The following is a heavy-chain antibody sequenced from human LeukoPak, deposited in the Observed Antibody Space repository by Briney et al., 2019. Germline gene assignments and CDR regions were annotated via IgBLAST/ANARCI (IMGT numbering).Heavy chain of an antibody. D-gene: IGHD2-15*01. V-gene: IGHV1-18*04. CDR1: GYTFTSHG. CDR2: ISPYNGDT. J-gene: IGHJ4*02. Sequence: GASVKVSCKASGYTFTSHGISWVRQAPGQGPEWMGWISPYNGDTNYAQRLQGRVTMTTDTTTSTAYMELRSLRSDDTAVYYCARDIGYCSGGTCSPYCDYWGQGTLDTVSS. CDR3: ARDIGYCSGGTCSPYCDY.